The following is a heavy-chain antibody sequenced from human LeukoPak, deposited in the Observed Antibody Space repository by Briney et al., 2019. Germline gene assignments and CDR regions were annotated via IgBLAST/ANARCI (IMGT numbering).Heavy chain of an antibody. V-gene: IGHV4-34*01. D-gene: IGHD1-26*01. CDR1: GGSFSGYY. Sequence: PSETLSLTCAVYGGSFSGYYWSWIRQPPGKGLEWIGEINHSGSTNYNPSLKSRVTISVDTSKNQFSLKLSSVTAADTAVYYCARLYSGSYIYWGQGTLVTVSS. CDR2: INHSGST. CDR3: ARLYSGSYIY. J-gene: IGHJ4*02.